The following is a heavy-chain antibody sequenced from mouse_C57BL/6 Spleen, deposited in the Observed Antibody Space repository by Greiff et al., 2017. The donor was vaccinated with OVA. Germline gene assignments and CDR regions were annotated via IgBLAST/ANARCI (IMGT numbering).Heavy chain of an antibody. CDR2: ISYDGSN. CDR1: GYSITSGYY. V-gene: IGHV3-6*01. J-gene: IGHJ2*01. Sequence: ESGPGLVKPSQSLSLTCSVTGYSITSGYYWNWIRQFPGNKLEWMGYISYDGSNNYNPSLKNRISITRDTSKNQLFLKLNSVTTEDTATYYCARVDYDGHYFDYWGQGTTLTVSS. CDR3: ARVDYDGHYFDY. D-gene: IGHD2-4*01.